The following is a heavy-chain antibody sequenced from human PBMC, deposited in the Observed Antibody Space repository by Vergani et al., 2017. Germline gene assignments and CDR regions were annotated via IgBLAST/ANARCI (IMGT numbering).Heavy chain of an antibody. V-gene: IGHV1-2*02. CDR3: AIYCSGGSGARGGAY. J-gene: IGHJ4*02. CDR1: GYTFTGYY. Sequence: QVQLVQSGAEVKKPGASVKVSCKASGYTFTGYYMHWVRQAPGQGLEWMGWINPNSGGTNYAQKFQGRVTMNRDTSISTAYMEMNRLRSDDTAVYYCAIYCSGGSGARGGAYWGRGTLVIVSS. CDR2: INPNSGGT. D-gene: IGHD2-15*01.